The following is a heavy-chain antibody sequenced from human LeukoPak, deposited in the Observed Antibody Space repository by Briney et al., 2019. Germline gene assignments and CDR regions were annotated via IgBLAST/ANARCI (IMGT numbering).Heavy chain of an antibody. Sequence: SSVKVSCKNSGYTFTNYYIHWVRQAPGQGLEWMAWINPNNGGSDSAQKFQGRVTMTRDTSISTAYMELSRLRSDDTAMYYCASGNSVWATGTPAYYSDYWGQGTLVTVSS. D-gene: IGHD4-23*01. J-gene: IGHJ4*02. CDR2: INPNNGGS. CDR3: ASGNSVWATGTPAYYSDY. V-gene: IGHV1-2*02. CDR1: GYTFTNYY.